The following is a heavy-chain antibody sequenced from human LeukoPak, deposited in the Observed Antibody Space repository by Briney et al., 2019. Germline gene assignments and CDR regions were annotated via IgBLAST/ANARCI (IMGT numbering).Heavy chain of an antibody. Sequence: GGSLRLSCAASGFTFKSYAMSWVRQAPGKGLEWVSGISGSGDSTYYADSVKGRFTISRDNSKNTLYLQMNSLRAEDTALYYWAKGHLAVASWGGGSLVAASS. D-gene: IGHD6-19*01. CDR2: ISGSGDST. V-gene: IGHV3-23*01. CDR1: GFTFKSYA. CDR3: AKGHLAVAS. J-gene: IGHJ5*02.